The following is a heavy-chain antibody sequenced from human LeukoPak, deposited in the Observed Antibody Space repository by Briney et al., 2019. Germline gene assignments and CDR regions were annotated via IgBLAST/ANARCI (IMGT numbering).Heavy chain of an antibody. CDR2: IKQDGSEK. Sequence: QPGGSLRLSCAASGFTFSSYVMTWVRQAPGKGLEWVANIKQDGSEKYYVDSVKGRFTISRDNAKNSLYLQMNSLRAEDTAVYYCARVCRGAEGFGFYYYYYYMDVWGKGTTVTISS. V-gene: IGHV3-7*01. J-gene: IGHJ6*03. CDR1: GFTFSSYV. D-gene: IGHD3-10*01. CDR3: ARVCRGAEGFGFYYYYYYMDV.